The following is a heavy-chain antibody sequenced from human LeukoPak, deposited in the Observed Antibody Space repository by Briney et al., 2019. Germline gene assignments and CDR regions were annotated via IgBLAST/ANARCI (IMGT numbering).Heavy chain of an antibody. V-gene: IGHV4-38-2*02. CDR3: ARDFGESYREGYFDL. CDR1: GYSINSGYY. J-gene: IGHJ2*01. D-gene: IGHD3-10*01. CDR2: IYHSGST. Sequence: PSETLSLTCAVSGYSINSGYYWGWIRQPPGKGLEWIGSIYHSGSTYYNPSLKSRVTISVDTSKNQFSLKLSSVTAADTAVYYCARDFGESYREGYFDLWGRGTLATVSS.